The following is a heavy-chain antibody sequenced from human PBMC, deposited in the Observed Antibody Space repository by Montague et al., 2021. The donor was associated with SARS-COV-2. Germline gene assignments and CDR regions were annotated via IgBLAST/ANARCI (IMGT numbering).Heavy chain of an antibody. V-gene: IGHV3-7*01. CDR1: GFTFSSYW. Sequence: SLRLSCAASGFTFSSYWMSWVRQAPGKGLEWVANIKQDGSERYYVDSVKGRFTISRDNAKNSLYLQMNSLRAEDTAVYYCARDRRFLVWLPTLGCFDPWGQGTLVTVSS. CDR3: ARDRRFLVWLPTLGCFDP. D-gene: IGHD3-3*01. J-gene: IGHJ5*02. CDR2: IKQDGSER.